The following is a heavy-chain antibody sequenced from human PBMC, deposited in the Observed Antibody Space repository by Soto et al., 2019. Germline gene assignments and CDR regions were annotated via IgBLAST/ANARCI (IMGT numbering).Heavy chain of an antibody. CDR1: GFTFRNYY. V-gene: IGHV3-21*06. Sequence: EVQLVESGGGLVKAGGSLRLFCTASGFTFRNYYMNWVRQAPGKGLEWVSSISTGGAYMFYADSVKGRFTISRDNAQNSVFLQIDSPRAEDTAVYYCARDIASPGGDYFDSWGQGTLVTVSS. D-gene: IGHD2-21*01. CDR3: ARDIASPGGDYFDS. CDR2: ISTGGAYM. J-gene: IGHJ4*02.